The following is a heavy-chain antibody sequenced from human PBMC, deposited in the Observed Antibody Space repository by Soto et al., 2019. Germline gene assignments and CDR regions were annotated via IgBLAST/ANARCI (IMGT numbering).Heavy chain of an antibody. CDR3: ARGSYSNDYYGMDV. V-gene: IGHV4-31*03. CDR2: IYYSGST. Sequence: QVQLQESGPGLVKPSQTLSLTCTVSGGSISSGGYYWSWIRQHPGKGLEWIGYIYYSGSTYYNPSLKSRVTISLDTSKNQFSLKLSSVTAADTAVYYCARGSYSNDYYGMDVWGQGTTVTVSS. J-gene: IGHJ6*02. CDR1: GGSISSGGYY. D-gene: IGHD4-4*01.